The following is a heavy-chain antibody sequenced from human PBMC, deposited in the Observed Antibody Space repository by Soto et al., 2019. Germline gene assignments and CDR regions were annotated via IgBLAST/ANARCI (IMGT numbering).Heavy chain of an antibody. CDR2: IRSKAYGGTT. CDR1: GFTFGDYA. CDR3: TRDTGGYYYDTVFNDY. Sequence: GGSLRLSCTASGFTFGDYAMSWFRQAPGKGLEWVGFIRSKAYGGTTEYAASVKGRFTISRDDSKSIAYLQMNSLKTEDTAVYYCTRDTGGYYYDTVFNDYWGQGTLVTVSS. V-gene: IGHV3-49*03. D-gene: IGHD3-22*01. J-gene: IGHJ4*02.